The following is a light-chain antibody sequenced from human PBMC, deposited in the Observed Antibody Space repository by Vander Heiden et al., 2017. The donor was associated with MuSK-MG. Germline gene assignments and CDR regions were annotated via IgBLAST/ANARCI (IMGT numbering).Light chain of an antibody. J-gene: IGKJ4*01. CDR1: QSISSW. CDR3: QEDDSDIHT. V-gene: IGKV1-5*03. CDR2: RAS. Sequence: DIQLTHSPSTLSASVGDRVTITCRASQSISSWLAWFQQKPGKAPKPLISRASNLENGVPSRFSGSGSGTEFTLTISSLQPEDIGTYYCQEDDSDIHTFGGGTKVXIK.